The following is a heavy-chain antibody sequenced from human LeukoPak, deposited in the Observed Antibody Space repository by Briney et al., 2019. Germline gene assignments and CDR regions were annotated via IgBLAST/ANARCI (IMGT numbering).Heavy chain of an antibody. CDR1: GFTFSSYA. CDR2: ISGSGGST. CDR3: AKGAYDFWSGLLSRFPHLDY. D-gene: IGHD3-3*01. J-gene: IGHJ4*02. V-gene: IGHV3-23*01. Sequence: GGSLRLSCAASGFTFSSYAMSWVRQAPGKGLEWVSAISGSGGSTYYADSVKGRFTISRDNSKNTLYLQMNSPRAEDTAVYYCAKGAYDFWSGLLSRFPHLDYWGQGTLVTVSS.